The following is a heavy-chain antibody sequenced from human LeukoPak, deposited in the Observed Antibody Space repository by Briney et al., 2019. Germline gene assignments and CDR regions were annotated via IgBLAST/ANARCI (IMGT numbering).Heavy chain of an antibody. J-gene: IGHJ4*02. Sequence: ASVKVSCKASGGAFSSYAISWVRQAPGQGLEWMGWINPNSGGTNYAQKFQGRVTMTRDTSISTAYMELSRLRSDDTAVYYCARTSYYDFWIDYWGQGTLVTVSS. CDR3: ARTSYYDFWIDY. V-gene: IGHV1-2*02. D-gene: IGHD3-3*01. CDR1: GGAFSSYA. CDR2: INPNSGGT.